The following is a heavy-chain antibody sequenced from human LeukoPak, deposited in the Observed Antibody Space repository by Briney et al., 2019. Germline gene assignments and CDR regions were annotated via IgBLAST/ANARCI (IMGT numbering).Heavy chain of an antibody. CDR3: ARAYGSYYYYGMDV. CDR1: GFTFSSYG. D-gene: IGHD3-10*01. Sequence: GGSLRLSCAASGFTFSSYGMHWVRQAPGKGLEWVAVISYDGSNKYHADSVKGRFTISRDNYKNTLYLQMNSLRAVDTAVYYCARAYGSYYYYGMDVWGQGTTVTVSS. CDR2: ISYDGSNK. J-gene: IGHJ6*02. V-gene: IGHV3-30*03.